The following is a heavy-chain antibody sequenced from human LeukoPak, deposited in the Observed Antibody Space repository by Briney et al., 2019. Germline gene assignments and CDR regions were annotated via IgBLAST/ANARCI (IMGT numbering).Heavy chain of an antibody. V-gene: IGHV4-39*01. Sequence: SETLSLTCTVSGGSISSSSYYWGWIRQPPGKGLEWIGSIYYSGSTYYNPSLKSRVTISVDTSKNQFSLKLSSMTAADTAVYYCAILQYSSSSGPVDYWGQGTLVTVSS. CDR1: GGSISSSSYY. CDR2: IYYSGST. D-gene: IGHD6-6*01. J-gene: IGHJ4*02. CDR3: AILQYSSSSGPVDY.